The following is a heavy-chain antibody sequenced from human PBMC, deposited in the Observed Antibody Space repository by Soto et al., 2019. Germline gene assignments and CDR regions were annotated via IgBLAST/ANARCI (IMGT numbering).Heavy chain of an antibody. CDR1: GGSIRSGAYH. J-gene: IGHJ4*02. CDR3: ARNPSSSSSTDLYFDS. Sequence: PSETLSLTCTVSGGSIRSGAYHWNWIRQHPGKGLEWIGYIYYSGSTYYNPSLKSRLTISVDTSKNQFSLKLSSVTAADTAVYYCARNPSSSSSTDLYFDSWGQGTLVTVSS. CDR2: IYYSGST. V-gene: IGHV4-31*03. D-gene: IGHD6-13*01.